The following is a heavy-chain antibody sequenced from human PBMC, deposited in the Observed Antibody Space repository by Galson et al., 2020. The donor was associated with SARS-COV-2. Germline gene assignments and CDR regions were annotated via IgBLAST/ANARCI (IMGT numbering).Heavy chain of an antibody. CDR3: ARFNREYAFDI. J-gene: IGHJ3*02. CDR2: IYHSGST. CDR1: GGSISSATYS. V-gene: IGHV4-30-2*01. Sequence: SETMSFTCAVPGGSISSATYSWSWIRQPPGKGLEWVGYIYHSGSTQYNPSLQSRVTISVDRSKNQLSLILNSVTAADTAVYYCARFNREYAFDIWGQGTMVTVSS. D-gene: IGHD3-10*01.